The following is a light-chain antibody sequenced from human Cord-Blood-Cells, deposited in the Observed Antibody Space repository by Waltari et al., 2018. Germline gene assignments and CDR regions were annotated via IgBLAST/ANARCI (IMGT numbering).Light chain of an antibody. Sequence: QSALTQPASVSGSPGQSITIPCTGTSSDVGGYNYVSWYQQHPGKAPKLMSYDVSKRPSGVSNRFSGSKSGNTASLTISGLQAEDEADYYCSSYTSSSRVFGGGTKLTVL. V-gene: IGLV2-14*01. CDR2: DVS. CDR3: SSYTSSSRV. J-gene: IGLJ3*02. CDR1: SSDVGGYNY.